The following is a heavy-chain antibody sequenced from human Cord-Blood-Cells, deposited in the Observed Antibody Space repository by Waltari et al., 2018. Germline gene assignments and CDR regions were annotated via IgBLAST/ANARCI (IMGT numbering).Heavy chain of an antibody. CDR1: GFTVSSNY. Sequence: AASGFTVSSNYMSWVRQAPGKGLEWVSVIYSGGSTYYADSVKGRFTISRDNSKNTLYLQMNSLRAEDTAVYYCARGPPLDDFWSGYYLDAFDIWGQGTMVTVSS. CDR2: IYSGGST. CDR3: ARGPPLDDFWSGYYLDAFDI. D-gene: IGHD3-3*01. V-gene: IGHV3-53*01. J-gene: IGHJ3*02.